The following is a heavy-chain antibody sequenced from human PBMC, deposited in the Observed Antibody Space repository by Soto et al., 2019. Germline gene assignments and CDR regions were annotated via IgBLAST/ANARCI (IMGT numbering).Heavy chain of an antibody. D-gene: IGHD1-1*01. CDR2: IKLDGSEK. CDR1: GFTFSSYW. CDR3: ARDFEEQNSDAFDI. J-gene: IGHJ3*02. Sequence: GGSLRLSCAASGFTFSSYWMSWVRQAPGKGLEWVANIKLDGSEKYYVDSVKGRFTISRDNAKNSLYLQMNSLRAEDTAVYYCARDFEEQNSDAFDIWGQGTMVTVSS. V-gene: IGHV3-7*03.